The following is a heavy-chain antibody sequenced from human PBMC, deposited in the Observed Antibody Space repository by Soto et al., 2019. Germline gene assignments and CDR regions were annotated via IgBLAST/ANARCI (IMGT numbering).Heavy chain of an antibody. V-gene: IGHV3-30*18. CDR3: AKDHLYNWNPDAVDY. Sequence: GGSLTLSCAASGFTFSSYGMHWVRQAPGKGLEWVAVISYDGSNKYYADSVKGRFTISRDNSKNTLYLQMNSLRAEDTAVYYCAKDHLYNWNPDAVDYWGQGTLVTVSS. D-gene: IGHD1-20*01. J-gene: IGHJ4*02. CDR2: ISYDGSNK. CDR1: GFTFSSYG.